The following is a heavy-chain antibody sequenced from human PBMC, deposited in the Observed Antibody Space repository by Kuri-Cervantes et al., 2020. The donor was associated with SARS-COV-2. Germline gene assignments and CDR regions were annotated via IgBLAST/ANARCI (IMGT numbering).Heavy chain of an antibody. CDR3: ARDPTYYYGSGSYDY. CDR2: IGPSGTTK. D-gene: IGHD3-10*01. CDR1: GFIFSDYY. V-gene: IGHV3-11*04. Sequence: GESLKISCTASGFIFSDYYMTWIRQAPGKGLEWVSNIGPSGTTKYYADSVKGRFTISRDNAKNSLYLQMSSLRAEDTAVYYCARDPTYYYGSGSYDYWGQGTLVTVSS. J-gene: IGHJ4*02.